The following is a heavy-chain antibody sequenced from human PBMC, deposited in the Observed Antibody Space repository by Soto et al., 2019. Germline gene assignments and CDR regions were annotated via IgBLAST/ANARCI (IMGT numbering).Heavy chain of an antibody. J-gene: IGHJ3*02. Sequence: GGSLRLSCAASGFTFSSYAMHWVRQAPGKGLEWVAVISYDGSNKYYADSVKGRFTISRDNSKNTLYLQMNSLRAEDTAVYYCALNSGSHPPADAFDIWGQGTMVTVSS. D-gene: IGHD1-26*01. CDR1: GFTFSSYA. CDR2: ISYDGSNK. V-gene: IGHV3-30-3*01. CDR3: ALNSGSHPPADAFDI.